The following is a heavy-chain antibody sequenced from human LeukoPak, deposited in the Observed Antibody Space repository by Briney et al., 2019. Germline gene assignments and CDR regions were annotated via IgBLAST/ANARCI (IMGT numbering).Heavy chain of an antibody. CDR1: GYTFAAYY. J-gene: IGHJ4*02. V-gene: IGHV1-2*06. D-gene: IGHD3-16*01. Sequence: ASVKVSCKASGYTFAAYYIHWVRQAPGQGLEWMGRINPNSGGTNYAQKFQGRVTMTRDTSINTAYMELSRLRSDDTAAYYCARDDTYDSPGYWGQGTLVTVSS. CDR2: INPNSGGT. CDR3: ARDDTYDSPGY.